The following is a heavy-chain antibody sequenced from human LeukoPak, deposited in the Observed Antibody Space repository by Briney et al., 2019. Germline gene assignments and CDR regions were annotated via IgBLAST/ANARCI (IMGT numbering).Heavy chain of an antibody. CDR1: GGSISSGSYY. CDR3: ARAGGRVGSSLDFDY. CDR2: IYTSGST. D-gene: IGHD6-6*01. J-gene: IGHJ4*02. V-gene: IGHV4-61*02. Sequence: PSETLSLTCTVSGGSISSGSYYWSWIRQPAGKGLEWIGRIYTSGSTNYNPSLKSRVTISVDTSKNQFSLKLSSVTAADTSVYYCARAGGRVGSSLDFDYWGQGTPVTVSS.